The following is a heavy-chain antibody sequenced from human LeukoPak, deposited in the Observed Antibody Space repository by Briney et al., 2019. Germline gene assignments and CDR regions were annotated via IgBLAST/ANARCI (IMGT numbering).Heavy chain of an antibody. CDR2: IYPSGNT. V-gene: IGHV4-4*07. J-gene: IGHJ5*02. Sequence: PSETLSLTCTVSRGSTSTYYWSWIRQPAGKGLEWIGRIYPSGNTNFNPSLMSRVTMSIDTSKNQFSLKLSSVTAADTAVYYCARVSGYGSGSYYRNNWFDPWGQGTLVTVSS. CDR3: ARVSGYGSGSYYRNNWFDP. CDR1: RGSTSTYY. D-gene: IGHD3-10*01.